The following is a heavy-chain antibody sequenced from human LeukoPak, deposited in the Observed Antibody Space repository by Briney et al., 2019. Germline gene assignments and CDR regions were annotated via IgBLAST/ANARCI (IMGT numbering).Heavy chain of an antibody. J-gene: IGHJ4*02. CDR2: ISSISSII. V-gene: IGHV3-48*02. D-gene: IGHD1-26*01. CDR3: AGDLHSGAYTFGY. Sequence: PGGSLRLSCATSGFTFSSFSMNWVRQAPGKGLEWVAYISSISSIIYYAGSVKGRFTISRDNGKNSLYLQMNSLRDEDTAVYYCAGDLHSGAYTFGYWGQGTLVTVSS. CDR1: GFTFSSFS.